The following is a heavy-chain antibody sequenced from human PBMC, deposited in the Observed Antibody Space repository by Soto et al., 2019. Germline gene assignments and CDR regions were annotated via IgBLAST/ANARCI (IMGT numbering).Heavy chain of an antibody. V-gene: IGHV3-30-3*01. CDR2: ISYDGSNK. CDR3: ARDPTMIVVVIREYYFDY. J-gene: IGHJ4*02. D-gene: IGHD3-22*01. Sequence: LSCAASGFTFSSYAMHWVRQAPGKGLEWVAVISYDGSNKYYADSVKGRFTISRDNSKNTLYLQMNSLRAEDTAVYYCARDPTMIVVVIREYYFDYWGQGTLVTVSS. CDR1: GFTFSSYA.